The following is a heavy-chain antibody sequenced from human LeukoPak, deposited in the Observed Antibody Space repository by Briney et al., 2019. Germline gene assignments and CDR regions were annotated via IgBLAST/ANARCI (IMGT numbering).Heavy chain of an antibody. V-gene: IGHV1-24*01. CDR2: FDSENNKM. D-gene: IGHD6-19*01. CDR3: ATDRVYRSSGRSWGFFDY. CDR1: EYSRSYLS. Sequence: ASVKVSCKISEYSRSYLSSHWVREAPGEGLEWMGGFDSENNKMVYSQKFQGRVTMTEYTSADTAYMELTSLRSEDTAVYFCATDRVYRSSGRSWGFFDYWGQGTLVIVSS. J-gene: IGHJ4*02.